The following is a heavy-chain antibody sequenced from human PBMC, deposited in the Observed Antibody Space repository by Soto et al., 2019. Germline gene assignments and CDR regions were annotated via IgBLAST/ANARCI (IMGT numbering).Heavy chain of an antibody. CDR2: IKSKTDGGTT. CDR3: TRMYYDFWSGYPTSYYYGMDV. CDR1: GFTFSNAW. V-gene: IGHV3-15*07. J-gene: IGHJ6*02. D-gene: IGHD3-3*01. Sequence: GGSLRLSCAASGFTFSNAWVNWVRQAPGKGLEWVGRIKSKTDGGTTDYAAPVKGRFTISRDDSKNTLYLQMNSLKTEDTAVNYCTRMYYDFWSGYPTSYYYGMDVWGQGTRVTVSS.